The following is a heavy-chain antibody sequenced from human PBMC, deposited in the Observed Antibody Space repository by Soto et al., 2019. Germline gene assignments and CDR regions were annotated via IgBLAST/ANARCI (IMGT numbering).Heavy chain of an antibody. Sequence: ASVKVSCKASGYTFTSYGISWVRQAPGLGLEWMGWISADNGNTNYAQKLQGRVTMTTDTSTSTAYMELRSLRSDDTAVYSCARYYYDRSGYYHFDYWGQGTLVTVSS. CDR1: GYTFTSYG. CDR2: ISADNGNT. J-gene: IGHJ4*02. CDR3: ARYYYDRSGYYHFDY. D-gene: IGHD3-22*01. V-gene: IGHV1-18*01.